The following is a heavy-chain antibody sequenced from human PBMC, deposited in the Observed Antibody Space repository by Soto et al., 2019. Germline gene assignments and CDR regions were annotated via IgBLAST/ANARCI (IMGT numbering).Heavy chain of an antibody. CDR2: IWYDGSNK. J-gene: IGHJ4*02. V-gene: IGHV3-33*01. D-gene: IGHD3-16*01. CDR1: GFTFSSYG. Sequence: QVPLVESGGGVVQPGRSLRLSCAASGFTFSSYGMHWVRQAPGKGLEWVAVIWYDGSNKYYTDSVKGRFTISRDNSRNTLYLQMNSLSAEDTAVYYCARGLITSTHRGIDYWGQGTLVTVSS. CDR3: ARGLITSTHRGIDY.